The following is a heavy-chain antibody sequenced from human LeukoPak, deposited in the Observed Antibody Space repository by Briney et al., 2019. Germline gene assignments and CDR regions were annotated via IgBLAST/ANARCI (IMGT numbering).Heavy chain of an antibody. Sequence: GSLRLSCAASEFTFSNYWMSWVRQAPGKGLERVAHTNQDGSKNYYVDSLKGRFTISRDNAKNSLYLQMNSLRAEDTAVYYCARRLPPYYDSSGSWFDPWGQGTLVTVSS. D-gene: IGHD3-22*01. J-gene: IGHJ5*02. CDR3: ARRLPPYYDSSGSWFDP. V-gene: IGHV3-7*01. CDR2: TNQDGSKN. CDR1: EFTFSNYW.